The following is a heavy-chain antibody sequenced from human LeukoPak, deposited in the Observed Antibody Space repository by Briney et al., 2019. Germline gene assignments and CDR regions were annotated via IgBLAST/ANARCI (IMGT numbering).Heavy chain of an antibody. CDR3: ARDDEQEFDYGDPIDAFDI. CDR1: GFTFSTYS. V-gene: IGHV3-21*01. J-gene: IGHJ3*02. Sequence: PGGSLRLSCTTSGFTFSTYSMNWVRQAPGKGLEWVASISDRGTYIYYADSVKGRFTISRDNAKNSLYLQMNSLRAEDTAVYYCARDDEQEFDYGDPIDAFDIWGQGTMVTVSS. CDR2: ISDRGTYI. D-gene: IGHD4-17*01.